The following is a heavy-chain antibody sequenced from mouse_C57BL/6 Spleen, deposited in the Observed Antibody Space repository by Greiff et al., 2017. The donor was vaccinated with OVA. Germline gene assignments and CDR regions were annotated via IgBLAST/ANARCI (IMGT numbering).Heavy chain of an antibody. CDR1: GYTFTSYW. CDR3: AGGTLTTVGGGDD. Sequence: VKLLESGAELAKPGASVKLSCKASGYTFTSYWMHWVKQRPGQGLEWIGYINPSSGYTKYNQKFKDKATLTAAKSSSTSYMQLSSLTYEDSAVYYCAGGTLTTVGGGDDWGQGTTLTVSS. D-gene: IGHD1-1*01. J-gene: IGHJ2*01. V-gene: IGHV1-7*01. CDR2: INPSSGYT.